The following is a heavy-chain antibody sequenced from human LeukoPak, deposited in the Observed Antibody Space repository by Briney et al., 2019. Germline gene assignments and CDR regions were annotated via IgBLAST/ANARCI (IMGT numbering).Heavy chain of an antibody. CDR3: ARDYIVVVPAAPPGDAFDI. CDR2: INSDGSST. D-gene: IGHD2-2*01. J-gene: IGHJ3*02. Sequence: GGSLRLSCAAYGFTFSSYWMHWVRQAPGKGLVWVSRINSDGSSTSYADSVRGRFSISRDNAKNTLYLQMNSLRAEDTAVYYCARDYIVVVPAAPPGDAFDIRGQGTMVTVSS. V-gene: IGHV3-74*01. CDR1: GFTFSSYW.